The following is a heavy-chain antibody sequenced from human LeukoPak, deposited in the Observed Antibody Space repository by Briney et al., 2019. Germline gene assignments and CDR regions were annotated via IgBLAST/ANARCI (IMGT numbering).Heavy chain of an antibody. J-gene: IGHJ4*02. CDR3: ARSPSSSWFLDY. CDR2: IIPIFGTA. CDR1: GYTFTSYG. V-gene: IGHV1-69*13. Sequence: SVKVSCKASGYTFTSYGISWVRQAPGQGLEWMGGIIPIFGTANYAQKSQGRVTITADESTSTAYMELSSLRSEDTAVYYCARSPSSSWFLDYWGQGTLVTVSS. D-gene: IGHD6-13*01.